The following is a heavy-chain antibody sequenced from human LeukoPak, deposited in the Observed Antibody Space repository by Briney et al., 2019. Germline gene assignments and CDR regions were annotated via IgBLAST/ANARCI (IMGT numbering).Heavy chain of an antibody. CDR3: ARTGFSLFDY. CDR2: IYNSGST. J-gene: IGHJ4*02. CDR1: GGSFSNYY. V-gene: IGHV4-38-2*01. Sequence: SETLSLTCAVYGGSFSNYYWGWIRQPPGKGLEWIGSIYNSGSTYNNPSLKSRVTISVDTSKNQFSLKVSSVTAADTAVYYCARTGFSLFDYWGQGTLVTVSS. D-gene: IGHD2-15*01.